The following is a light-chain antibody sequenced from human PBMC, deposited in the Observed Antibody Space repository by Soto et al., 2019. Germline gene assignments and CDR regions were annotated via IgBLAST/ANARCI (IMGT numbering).Light chain of an antibody. CDR3: QKCGVAPFT. V-gene: IGKV1-5*03. CDR1: QTISSW. J-gene: IGKJ4*01. CDR2: KAS. Sequence: DIQMTQSPSTLSGSVGDRVTITCRASQTISSWLAWYQQKPGKAPKLLIYKASTLQSGVPSRFSGSGSGTDFTLTISSLQPEDVATYYCQKCGVAPFTFGGGTKVDIK.